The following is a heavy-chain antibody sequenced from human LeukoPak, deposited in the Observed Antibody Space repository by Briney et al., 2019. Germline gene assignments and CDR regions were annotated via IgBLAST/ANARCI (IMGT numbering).Heavy chain of an antibody. CDR3: ARWGYYDSSGYSSAAFDI. D-gene: IGHD3-22*01. CDR1: GGSISSYY. Sequence: SETLSLTCTVSGGSISSYYWSWIRQPPGKGLEWIGYIYYSGSTNYNPSLKSRVTISVDTSKNQFSLKLSSVTAADTAVYYCARWGYYDSSGYSSAAFDIWGQGTMVTVSS. CDR2: IYYSGST. J-gene: IGHJ3*02. V-gene: IGHV4-59*01.